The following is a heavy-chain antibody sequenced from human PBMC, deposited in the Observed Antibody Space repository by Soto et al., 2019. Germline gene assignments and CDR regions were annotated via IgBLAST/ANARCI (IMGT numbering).Heavy chain of an antibody. Sequence: PGGSLRLSCAASGFRFSSYWMHWVRQVPGKGLVWVSRINGDGSSITYADSVKGRFTISRDNAKNTLYLQMNSLRAEDAAVYYCTRRGCSTTGCYFNWGRGTLVTVSS. CDR1: GFRFSSYW. D-gene: IGHD2-2*01. V-gene: IGHV3-74*03. CDR2: INGDGSSI. J-gene: IGHJ4*02. CDR3: TRRGCSTTGCYFN.